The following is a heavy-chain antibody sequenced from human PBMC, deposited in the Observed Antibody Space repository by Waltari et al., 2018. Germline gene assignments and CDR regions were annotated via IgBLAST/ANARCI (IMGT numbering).Heavy chain of an antibody. J-gene: IGHJ3*02. CDR1: GGTFSSYA. CDR2: IIPIFGTA. V-gene: IGHV1-69*13. D-gene: IGHD6-13*01. Sequence: QVQLVQSGAEVKKPGSSVKVSCKASGGTFSSYAISWVRQAPGQGLEWMGRIIPIFGTANYAQKFQGRVTITADKSTSTAYMELSSLRSEDTAVYYCAREGLPDSSSLYLDAFDIWGQGTMVTVSS. CDR3: AREGLPDSSSLYLDAFDI.